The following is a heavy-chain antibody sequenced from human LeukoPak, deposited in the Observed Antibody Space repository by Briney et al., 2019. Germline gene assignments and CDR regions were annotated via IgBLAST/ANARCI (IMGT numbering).Heavy chain of an antibody. J-gene: IGHJ4*02. CDR1: GGSISSSIYY. V-gene: IGHV4-39*01. CDR3: ARRSTKENGFDF. Sequence: PSETLSLTSTVSGGSISSSIYYWGWIRQPPGEGLEWIGTIYYSGTTYYNPSLGSRVTISLDTSKNQSSLKLTSVTAADTAVYYCARRSTKENGFDFWGQGTLVTVSS. CDR2: IYYSGTT. D-gene: IGHD1-1*01.